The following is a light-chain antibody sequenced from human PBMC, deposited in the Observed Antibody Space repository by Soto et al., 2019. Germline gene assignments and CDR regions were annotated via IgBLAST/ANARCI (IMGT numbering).Light chain of an antibody. CDR2: DVN. CDR1: NSDVGGYNY. V-gene: IGLV2-14*01. J-gene: IGLJ2*01. CDR3: SSYTSSSTR. Sequence: QSALTQPASVSGSPGQSITISCTGTNSDVGGYNYVSWYQQHPGKAPKLIIYDVNNRPSGVSNRFSASKSGNTASLTISGLQAEDEADYYCSSYTSSSTRFGGGTQLT.